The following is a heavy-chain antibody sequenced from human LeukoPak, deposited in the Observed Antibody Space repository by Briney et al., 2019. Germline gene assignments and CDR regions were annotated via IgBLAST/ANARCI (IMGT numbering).Heavy chain of an antibody. D-gene: IGHD1-7*01. Sequence: ASVKVSCKASGYTFTGYYMHWVRQAPGQGLEWMGWINPNSGGTNYAQKFQVRVTMTRDTSISTAYMELSRLRSDDTAVYYCATDLTGTNLSRDYWGQGTLVTVSS. CDR2: INPNSGGT. V-gene: IGHV1-2*02. CDR3: ATDLTGTNLSRDY. J-gene: IGHJ4*02. CDR1: GYTFTGYY.